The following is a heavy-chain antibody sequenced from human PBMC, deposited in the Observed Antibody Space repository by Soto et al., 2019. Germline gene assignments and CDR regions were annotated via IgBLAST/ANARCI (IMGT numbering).Heavy chain of an antibody. J-gene: IGHJ4*02. V-gene: IGHV4-31*02. CDR2: TYNSGST. Sequence: QVQLQESGPGLVKPSQTLSLTCTVSGTSVSRDGYYWSWIRQRPGKGLEWIGYTYNSGSTYYNPSLQSRVTISLDTSTHQFSPTMDSVTAADTAVYYCTRDLRLDNWGQRTRVTVSS. CDR3: TRDLRLDN. CDR1: GTSVSRDGYY.